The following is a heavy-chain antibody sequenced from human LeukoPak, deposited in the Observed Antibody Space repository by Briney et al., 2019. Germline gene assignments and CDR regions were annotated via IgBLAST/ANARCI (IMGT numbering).Heavy chain of an antibody. Sequence: PGGSLRLSCAASGFTFSSYAMSWVRQAPGKGLEWVSVISGSGGSTYYADSVKGRFTISRDNSKNTLYLQMNSLRAEDTAVYYCAKEKGSDYYYAMDVWGQGTTVTVSS. CDR1: GFTFSSYA. CDR2: ISGSGGST. J-gene: IGHJ6*02. V-gene: IGHV3-23*01. CDR3: AKEKGSDYYYAMDV.